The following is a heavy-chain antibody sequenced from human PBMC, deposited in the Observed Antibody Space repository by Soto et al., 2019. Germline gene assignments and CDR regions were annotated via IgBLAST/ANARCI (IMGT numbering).Heavy chain of an antibody. V-gene: IGHV4-59*08. CDR2: IYYSGST. Sequence: PAETLSLTCTVSGGSISSYYWSWIRQPPGKGLEWIGDIYYSGSTNYNPSLKSRVTISVDTSKNQFSLKLSSVTAADTAVYYCARHATYYDFWSGPAPYYFDYWGQGTLVTVSS. J-gene: IGHJ4*02. D-gene: IGHD3-3*01. CDR1: GGSISSYY. CDR3: ARHATYYDFWSGPAPYYFDY.